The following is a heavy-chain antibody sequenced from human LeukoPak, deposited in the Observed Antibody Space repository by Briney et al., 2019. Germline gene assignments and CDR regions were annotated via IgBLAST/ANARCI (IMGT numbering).Heavy chain of an antibody. CDR3: ARAERVPFSSSRYLGDY. CDR2: IYYSGST. V-gene: IGHV4-59*01. Sequence: PSETLTVTCTVSGDSISSYYWSWIRQPPGKGLEWIGYIYYSGSTNYNPSLKSRVNISVDTSKNQFSLKLSSVTAADTAVYYCARAERVPFSSSRYLGDYWGEGTPVSPSS. J-gene: IGHJ4*02. CDR1: GDSISSYY. D-gene: IGHD6-13*01.